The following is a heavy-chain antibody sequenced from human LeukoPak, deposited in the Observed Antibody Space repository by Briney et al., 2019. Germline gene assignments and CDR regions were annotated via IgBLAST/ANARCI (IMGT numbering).Heavy chain of an antibody. Sequence: PGGSLRLSCAASGFTFRTYGMHWVRQAPGKGLEWVAVISYDGSNKYYADSVKGRFTISRDNSKNTLYLQVNSLTAEDTAVYYCARGNSDAFDIWGQGTMVTVSS. CDR1: GFTFRTYG. D-gene: IGHD4-23*01. V-gene: IGHV3-30*03. J-gene: IGHJ3*02. CDR2: ISYDGSNK. CDR3: ARGNSDAFDI.